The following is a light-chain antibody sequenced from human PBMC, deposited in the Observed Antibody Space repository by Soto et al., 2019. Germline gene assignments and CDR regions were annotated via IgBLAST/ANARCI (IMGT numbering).Light chain of an antibody. CDR2: NTS. V-gene: IGKV3-15*01. CDR1: QTVRSS. CDR3: HQYANWPPWT. J-gene: IGKJ1*01. Sequence: EIVMTQSPATLSVSPGETATLSCRASQTVRSSLAWYQQKPGQAPRLLIYNTSTRDAGIPTRFSGSGSGTEFILTISGLQSEDFAVYYCHQYANWPPWTFGQGTKVEIK.